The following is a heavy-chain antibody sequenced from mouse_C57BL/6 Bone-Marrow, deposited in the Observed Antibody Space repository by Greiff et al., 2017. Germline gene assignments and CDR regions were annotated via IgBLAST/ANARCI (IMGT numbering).Heavy chain of an antibody. D-gene: IGHD2-5*01. Sequence: VQLQESGPELVKPGASVKISCKASGYSFTSYYLHWVKQRPGQGLEWIGWIYPGSGNTKYNEKFKGKATLTADTSSSTAYMQLSSLTSEDSAVYYSERGGVYSNVHFDYWGQGTTRTDAS. CDR1: GYSFTSYY. J-gene: IGHJ2*01. V-gene: IGHV1-66*01. CDR3: ERGGVYSNVHFDY. CDR2: IYPGSGNT.